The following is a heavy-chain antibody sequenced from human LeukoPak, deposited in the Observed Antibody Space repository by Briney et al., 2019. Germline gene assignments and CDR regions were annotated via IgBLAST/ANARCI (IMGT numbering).Heavy chain of an antibody. CDR2: IWSDGNNK. V-gene: IGHV3-30*02. CDR1: GFTFRNYG. CDR3: AKDPGASVPGFYMDV. J-gene: IGHJ6*03. D-gene: IGHD2-8*02. Sequence: TGGSLRLSCAASGFTFRNYGMHWVRQATGKGLEWVSFIWSDGNNKFYADSVKGRFTISRDNSKNMLYLQMDSLRPEDTAVFCCAKDPGASVPGFYMDVWGKGTTVTVSS.